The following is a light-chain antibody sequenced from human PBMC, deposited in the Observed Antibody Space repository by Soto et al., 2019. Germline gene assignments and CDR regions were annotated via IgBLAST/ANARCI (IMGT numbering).Light chain of an antibody. CDR2: GAS. Sequence: IVLSQSPGTLSLSPGERATLSCRASQSVSNNYLAWYQQKPGQAPRLLIYGASNRATGIPDRFSGSGSGTDFTLTVSSLEPEDFALYYCQQRSNWPPEITFGQGTRLEIK. CDR1: QSVSNNY. CDR3: QQRSNWPPEIT. V-gene: IGKV3D-20*02. J-gene: IGKJ5*01.